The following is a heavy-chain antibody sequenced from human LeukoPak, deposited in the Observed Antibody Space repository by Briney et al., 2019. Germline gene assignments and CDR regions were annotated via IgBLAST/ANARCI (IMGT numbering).Heavy chain of an antibody. Sequence: SETLSLTCTVSGGSISSGGYYWSWIRQHPGKGLEWIGYIYYSGSTYYNPSLKSRVTISVDTSKNQFSLKLSSVTAADTAVYYCASGYSSSWYSIYYFDYWGQGTLVTVSS. CDR1: GGSISSGGYY. D-gene: IGHD6-13*01. V-gene: IGHV4-31*03. CDR2: IYYSGST. J-gene: IGHJ4*02. CDR3: ASGYSSSWYSIYYFDY.